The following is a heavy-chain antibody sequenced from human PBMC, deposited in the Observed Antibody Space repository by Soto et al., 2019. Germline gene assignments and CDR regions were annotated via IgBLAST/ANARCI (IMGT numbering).Heavy chain of an antibody. CDR2: INPSGGST. V-gene: IGHV1-46*01. J-gene: IGHJ6*02. D-gene: IGHD2-2*01. Sequence: ASVKVSCKASGYTFTSYYMHWVRQAPGQGLEWMGIINPSGGSTSYAQKFQGRVTMTRDTSTSTVYMELSSLRSEDTAVYYCARAHYCSSTSCYVYYYYGMAVWGQGTTVTVSS. CDR1: GYTFTSYY. CDR3: ARAHYCSSTSCYVYYYYGMAV.